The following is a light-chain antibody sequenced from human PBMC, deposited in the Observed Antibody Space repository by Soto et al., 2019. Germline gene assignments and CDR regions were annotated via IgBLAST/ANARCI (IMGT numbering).Light chain of an antibody. CDR1: ESVSTN. V-gene: IGKV3-15*01. Sequence: EIEMTQSPATLSLAPGERVTLSRRASESVSTNLAWYKQKAGQAPRLLIYGASTRATGIPARFSGSGSGTEFTLTISSLKSEDFAGDYCQQYSIRRTFGQGTKVDI. CDR3: QQYSIRRT. CDR2: GAS. J-gene: IGKJ1*01.